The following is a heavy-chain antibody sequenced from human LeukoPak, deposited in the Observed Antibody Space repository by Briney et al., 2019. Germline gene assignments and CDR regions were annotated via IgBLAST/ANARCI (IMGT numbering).Heavy chain of an antibody. CDR2: ISASRGIT. Sequence: GSLRLSCAASGFNYSSYTMNWVRQAPGMGLEWLSYISASRGITYYADSVKGRFTISRDNAKNSLYLQMNSLRAEDTAVYYCARDQGARPYYYYYYMDVWGKGTTVTVSS. V-gene: IGHV3-48*01. CDR3: ARDQGARPYYYYYYMDV. J-gene: IGHJ6*03. D-gene: IGHD1-26*01. CDR1: GFNYSSYT.